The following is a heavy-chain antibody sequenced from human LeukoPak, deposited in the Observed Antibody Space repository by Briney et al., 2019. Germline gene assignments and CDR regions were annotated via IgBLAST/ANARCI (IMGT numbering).Heavy chain of an antibody. V-gene: IGHV1-8*01. CDR1: GYTFTNHD. Sequence: ASVKVSCKASGYTFTNHDINWVRQASGQGLEWMGWMHSISGNTGYAQKFQGRVSMTTNPSISTAYMELSSLRSEDTAIYYCARAVRDYYDSSGNYDAFDIWGQGTMVTVSS. D-gene: IGHD3-22*01. CDR3: ARAVRDYYDSSGNYDAFDI. CDR2: MHSISGNT. J-gene: IGHJ3*02.